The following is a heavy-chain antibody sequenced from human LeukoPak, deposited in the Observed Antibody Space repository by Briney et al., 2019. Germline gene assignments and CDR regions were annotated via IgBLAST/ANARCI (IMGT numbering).Heavy chain of an antibody. J-gene: IGHJ4*02. Sequence: GGSLRLSCAASGFSFSSYDMSWVRQAPVKGLEWVSGISGSGGRTHYADSVEGRFTISRDNSKNTLYLQMKSLRAEDTAVYYCAKSLKDYVWGSYRFVDYWGQGTLVTVSS. D-gene: IGHD3-16*02. CDR2: ISGSGGRT. CDR3: AKSLKDYVWGSYRFVDY. CDR1: GFSFSSYD. V-gene: IGHV3-23*01.